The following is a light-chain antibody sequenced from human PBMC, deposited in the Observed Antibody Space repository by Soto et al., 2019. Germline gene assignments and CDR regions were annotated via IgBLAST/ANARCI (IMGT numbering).Light chain of an antibody. CDR3: QQYNTYWT. J-gene: IGKJ1*01. CDR1: QSISSW. CDR2: DAS. Sequence: DIQRTQSPSTLSASVGDRVTITCRTSQSISSWLAWHQQKPRKAPKLLIYDASNLESGVPSRFSGGGSGTEFTLTISILQHDDFATYYCQQYNTYWTFGQGTRVDIK. V-gene: IGKV1-5*01.